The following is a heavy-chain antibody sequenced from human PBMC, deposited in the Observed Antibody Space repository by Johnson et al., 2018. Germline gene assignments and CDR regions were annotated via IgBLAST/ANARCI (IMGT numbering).Heavy chain of an antibody. CDR1: GGSFSGYY. D-gene: IGHD1-7*01. V-gene: IGHV4-34*01. J-gene: IGHJ3*02. CDR2: INRSGST. CDR3: ARYGTTNAFDI. Sequence: QVQLQQWGAGLLKPSETLSLTCAVYGGSFSGYYWSWIRQPPGKGLEWIGEINRSGSTNYKQSLKSRVTISVDTSNNQFPLNLNSVTAADTAVYYCARYGTTNAFDIWGQGTMVTVSS.